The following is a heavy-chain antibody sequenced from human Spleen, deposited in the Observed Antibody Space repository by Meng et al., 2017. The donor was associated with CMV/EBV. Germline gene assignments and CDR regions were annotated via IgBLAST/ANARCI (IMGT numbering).Heavy chain of an antibody. CDR3: ARESRMEKFDSSSP. D-gene: IGHD3-22*01. J-gene: IGHJ5*02. Sequence: ASVKVSCKASGYTFSGYYIHWLRQAPGQGPEWMGWLNANNGGTRYAQKFQGRVSVTGDTSISTVYIELSRLTSDDTAVYYCARESRMEKFDSSSPWGQGTLVTVSS. CDR1: GYTFSGYY. V-gene: IGHV1-2*02. CDR2: LNANNGGT.